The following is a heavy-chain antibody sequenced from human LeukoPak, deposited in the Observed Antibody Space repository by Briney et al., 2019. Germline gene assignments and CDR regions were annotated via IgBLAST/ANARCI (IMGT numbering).Heavy chain of an antibody. J-gene: IGHJ6*02. V-gene: IGHV1-2*02. CDR1: GYTFTGYY. CDR3: ARDPFDHGIAVAGHYGMDV. Sequence: ASVKVSCKASGYTFTGYYMHWVRQAPGQGLEWMGWINPNSGGTNYAQKFQGRVTMTRDTSISTAYMELSRLRSDDTAVYYCARDPFDHGIAVAGHYGMDVWGQGTTVTVSS. D-gene: IGHD6-19*01. CDR2: INPNSGGT.